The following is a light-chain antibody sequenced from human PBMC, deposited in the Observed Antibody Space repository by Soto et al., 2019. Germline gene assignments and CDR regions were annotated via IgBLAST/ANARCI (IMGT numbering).Light chain of an antibody. CDR3: RSYTSSRTLV. J-gene: IGLJ1*01. CDR1: SSDVGGYNY. CDR2: EVS. V-gene: IGLV2-14*01. Sequence: QSVLTQPASVSGSTGQSITISCTGTSSDVGGYNYVSWYQQHPGTAPKLMIYEVSNRPSGVSNRFSGSKSGNTASLTISGLQAEDEADYYCRSYTSSRTLVFGTGTKLTVL.